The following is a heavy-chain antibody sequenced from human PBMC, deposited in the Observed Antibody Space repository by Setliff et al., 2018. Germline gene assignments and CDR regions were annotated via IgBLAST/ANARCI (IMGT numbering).Heavy chain of an antibody. CDR2: ITSDGSST. V-gene: IGHV3-74*01. CDR1: GFTFSNYY. CDR3: ARDVFCSGGSCDNWFDP. Sequence: GGSLRLSCAASGFTFSNYYMHWVRQAPGKGLVWVSRITSDGSSTTYADSVKGRFTISRDNAKSTLYLQMNSLRAEDTAVYYCARDVFCSGGSCDNWFDPWGQGTLVTSPQ. J-gene: IGHJ5*02. D-gene: IGHD2-15*01.